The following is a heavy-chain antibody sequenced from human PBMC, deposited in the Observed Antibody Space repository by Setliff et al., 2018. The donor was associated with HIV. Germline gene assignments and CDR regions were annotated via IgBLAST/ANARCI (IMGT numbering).Heavy chain of an antibody. Sequence: PSETLSLTCALSGYSISNGYNWGWIRQPSGKGLEWIGSIYHSGSTFYNPSLRSRVTISVDTSQDQFSLRLTSVTAADTAVYYCAARNSGNPTRHFDYWGQGTLVTVSS. V-gene: IGHV4-38-2*01. J-gene: IGHJ4*02. CDR3: AARNSGNPTRHFDY. CDR1: GYSISNGYN. CDR2: IYHSGST. D-gene: IGHD3-10*01.